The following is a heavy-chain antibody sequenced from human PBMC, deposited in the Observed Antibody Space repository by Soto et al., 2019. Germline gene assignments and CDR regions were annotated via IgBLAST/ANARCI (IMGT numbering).Heavy chain of an antibody. CDR1: GYSFASYY. CDR3: ARDGRSSYSSGWYYFDY. V-gene: IGHV1-46*01. Sequence: GDSVKVSRQSSGYSFASYYMHWVRQAPVQVLEWMGIINPSGGSTSYAQKFQGRVTMTRDTSTSTVYMELSSLRSEDTAVYYCARDGRSSYSSGWYYFDYWGQGILVTGSS. D-gene: IGHD6-19*01. J-gene: IGHJ4*02. CDR2: INPSGGST.